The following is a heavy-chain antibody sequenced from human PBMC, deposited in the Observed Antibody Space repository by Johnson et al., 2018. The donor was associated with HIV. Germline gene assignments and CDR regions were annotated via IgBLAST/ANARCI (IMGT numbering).Heavy chain of an antibody. CDR3: ARAPFYYGSSGEGAFDI. CDR2: IKQDASEK. CDR1: GFTFTNHY. Sequence: VQLVESGVGLVQPGGSLRLSCAASGFTFTNHYMTWVRQAPGKGLAWVANIKQDASEKYSVDSVKGRFTISRDNAKNSLYLQINSLRAEDTAVYYCARAPFYYGSSGEGAFDIWGQGTLVTVSS. D-gene: IGHD3-22*01. V-gene: IGHV3-7*01. J-gene: IGHJ3*02.